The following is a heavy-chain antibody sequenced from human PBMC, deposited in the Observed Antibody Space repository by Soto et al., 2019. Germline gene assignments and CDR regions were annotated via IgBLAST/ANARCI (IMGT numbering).Heavy chain of an antibody. CDR3: AKDLLGGGVVVPGFDS. V-gene: IGHV3-30*18. CDR2: ISSDGSDK. D-gene: IGHD3-16*02. J-gene: IGHJ4*02. CDR1: GFSFSDYG. Sequence: QVQLVESGGGVVQPGRSLRLSCAGSGFSFSDYGMNWVRQAPGKGLEWVSVISSDGSDKYFAASVKGRFTISRDNSKSTVFLRMNSLRAEDTAVYFCAKDLLGGGVVVPGFDSWGQGTRVTVSS.